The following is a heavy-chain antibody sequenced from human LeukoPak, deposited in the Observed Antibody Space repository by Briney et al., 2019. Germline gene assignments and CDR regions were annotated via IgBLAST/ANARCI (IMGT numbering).Heavy chain of an antibody. D-gene: IGHD6-19*01. CDR2: ISGSGGST. V-gene: IGHV3-23*01. Sequence: GGSLRLSCAASGFTFSSYAMRWVRQAPGKGLEWVSAISGSGGSTYYADSVKGRFTISRDNSKNTLYLQMNSLRAEDTAIYYCAKDRQWLVLGAFDIWGQGTMVTVSS. J-gene: IGHJ3*02. CDR1: GFTFSSYA. CDR3: AKDRQWLVLGAFDI.